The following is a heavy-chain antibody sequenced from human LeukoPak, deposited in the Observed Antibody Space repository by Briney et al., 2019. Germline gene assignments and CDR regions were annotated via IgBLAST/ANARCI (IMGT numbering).Heavy chain of an antibody. Sequence: PSETLSLTCTVSGGSISSYYWNWIRQPPGKGLEWIGYISYSGSTQCNPSLKSRVTISLDTSKNQFSLRLSSVTAADTAVYYCARPMVRGSPDALDVWGQGTMVTVSS. CDR2: ISYSGST. CDR1: GGSISSYY. D-gene: IGHD3-10*01. CDR3: ARPMVRGSPDALDV. V-gene: IGHV4-59*08. J-gene: IGHJ3*01.